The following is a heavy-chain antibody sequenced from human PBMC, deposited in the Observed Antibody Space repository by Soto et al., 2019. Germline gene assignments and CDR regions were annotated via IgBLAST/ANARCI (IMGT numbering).Heavy chain of an antibody. D-gene: IGHD3-3*01. CDR3: AYRVLRTVFGLVTTTAIYFDF. CDR2: TYWVDVK. Sequence: QITLNESGPTQVKPRQTLTLTCTFSGFSLTTSGVGVGWIRQSPGKAPQWLALTYWVDVKRYSPSLKSRLTITKHTSKNQVVLTMADLDPADTATYYCAYRVLRTVFGLVTTTAIYFDFWGQGTPVAVSS. J-gene: IGHJ4*02. V-gene: IGHV2-5*02. CDR1: GFSLTTSGVG.